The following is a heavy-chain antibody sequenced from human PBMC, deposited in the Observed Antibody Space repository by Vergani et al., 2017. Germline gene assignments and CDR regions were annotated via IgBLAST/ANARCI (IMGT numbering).Heavy chain of an antibody. D-gene: IGHD4-17*01. CDR3: ARLGMTTNWYFDL. CDR1: GYSFTSYW. CDR2: IYPGDSDT. J-gene: IGHJ2*01. Sequence: EVQLVQSGAEVKKSGESLKISCKGSGYSFTSYWIGCVRQMPGKGLGWMGIIYPGDSDTRYSPSFQGQVTISADKSISTAYLQWSRLKATDTAMYYCARLGMTTNWYFDLWGRGTLVTVSS. V-gene: IGHV5-51*01.